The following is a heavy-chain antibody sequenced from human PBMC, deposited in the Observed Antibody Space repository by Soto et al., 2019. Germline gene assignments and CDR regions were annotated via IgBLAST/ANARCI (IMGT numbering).Heavy chain of an antibody. CDR2: INHSGST. Sequence: PSETLSLTCAVYGGSFSGYYWSWIRQPPGKGLEWIGEINHSGSTNYNPSLKSRVTISVDTSKNQFSLKLSSVTAADTAVYYCARGRVVTAIVGRKPFDPWGQGTLVTVSS. V-gene: IGHV4-34*01. CDR3: ARGRVVTAIVGRKPFDP. CDR1: GGSFSGYY. D-gene: IGHD2-21*02. J-gene: IGHJ5*02.